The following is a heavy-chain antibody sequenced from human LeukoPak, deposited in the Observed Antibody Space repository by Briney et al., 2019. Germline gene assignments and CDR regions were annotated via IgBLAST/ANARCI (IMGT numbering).Heavy chain of an antibody. J-gene: IGHJ4*02. Sequence: PGRSLRLSCAASGFTFDDYAMHWVRQAPGKGLEWVSGISWNSGSIGYADSVKGRFTISRDNAKNSLYLQMNSLRAEDTALYYCAKDIGCSGGSCYWGLDYWGQGTLVTVSS. D-gene: IGHD2-15*01. CDR2: ISWNSGSI. CDR3: AKDIGCSGGSCYWGLDY. CDR1: GFTFDDYA. V-gene: IGHV3-9*01.